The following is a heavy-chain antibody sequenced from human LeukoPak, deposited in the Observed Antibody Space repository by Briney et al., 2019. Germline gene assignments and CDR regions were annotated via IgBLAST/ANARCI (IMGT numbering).Heavy chain of an antibody. D-gene: IGHD6-13*01. CDR2: IIPIFGTA. J-gene: IGHJ4*02. V-gene: IGHV1-69*13. CDR1: GGTFSSYA. CDR3: ARDSGALVQQLVLSR. Sequence: WASVNVSCKASGGTFSSYAISWVRQAPGQGLEWMGGIIPIFGTANYAQKFQGRVTITADESTSTAYMELSSLRSEDTAMYYCARDSGALVQQLVLSRWGQGTLVTVSS.